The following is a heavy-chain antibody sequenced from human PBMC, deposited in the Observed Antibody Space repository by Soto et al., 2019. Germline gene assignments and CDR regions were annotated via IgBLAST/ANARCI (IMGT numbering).Heavy chain of an antibody. Sequence: VQLVESGGGLVKPGESLRLSCATSGFSFSDFGMHWVRQAPGKGLQWVAVMSFDGSKKYYTDSVKGRFTISRDNSKSTLYLLMDTLRTEDTAVYFCAKGRGVTAMFPYYYYDYDLDVWGLGTTVTVSS. J-gene: IGHJ6*02. CDR3: AKGRGVTAMFPYYYYDYDLDV. V-gene: IGHV3-30*18. CDR2: MSFDGSKK. CDR1: GFSFSDFG. D-gene: IGHD2-21*02.